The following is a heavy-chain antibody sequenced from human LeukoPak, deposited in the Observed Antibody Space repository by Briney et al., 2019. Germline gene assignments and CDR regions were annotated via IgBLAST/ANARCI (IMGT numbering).Heavy chain of an antibody. CDR1: GFTFSSYG. CDR3: AKPVGVMPKSKYYFDY. V-gene: IGHV3-30*02. Sequence: GGSLRLSCAASGFTFSSYGMHWVRQAPGKGLEWVAFIRYDGSNKYYADSVKGRFTISRDNSKNTLYLQMNSLRAEDTAVYYCAKPVGVMPKSKYYFDYWGQGTLVTVSS. D-gene: IGHD3-22*01. CDR2: IRYDGSNK. J-gene: IGHJ4*02.